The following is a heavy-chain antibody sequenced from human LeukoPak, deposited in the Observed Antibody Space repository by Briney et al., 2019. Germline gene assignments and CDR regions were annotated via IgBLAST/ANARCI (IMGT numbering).Heavy chain of an antibody. J-gene: IGHJ6*03. CDR3: ASVPPDFIIVGATNPLFGYYYMDV. CDR2: IGAYNGNT. V-gene: IGHV1-18*01. CDR1: GYTFTSYG. Sequence: ASVKVSCKASGYTFTSYGISWVRQAPGQGLEWMGWIGAYNGNTNYAQKLQGRVSMTTDTSTSTAYMELRSLRSDDTAVYYCASVPPDFIIVGATNPLFGYYYMDVWGKGTTVTVSS. D-gene: IGHD1-26*01.